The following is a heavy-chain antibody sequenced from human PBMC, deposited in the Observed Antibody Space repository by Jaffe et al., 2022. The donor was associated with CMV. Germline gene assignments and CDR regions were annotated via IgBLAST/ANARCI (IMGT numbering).Heavy chain of an antibody. CDR1: GGSISSSSYY. V-gene: IGHV4-39*01. CDR2: IYYSGST. Sequence: QLQLQESGPGLVKPSETLSLTCTVSGGSISSSSYYWGWIRQPPGKGLEWIGSIYYSGSTYYNPSLKSRVTISVDTSKNQFSLKLSSVTAADTAVYYCASQSSGDSFDYWGQGTLVTVSS. J-gene: IGHJ4*02. CDR3: ASQSSGDSFDY. D-gene: IGHD6-19*01.